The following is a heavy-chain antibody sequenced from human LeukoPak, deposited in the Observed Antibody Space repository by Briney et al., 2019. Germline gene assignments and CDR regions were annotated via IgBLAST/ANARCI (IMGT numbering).Heavy chain of an antibody. V-gene: IGHV4-34*01. CDR1: GGSFSGYY. Sequence: SETLSLTCAVYGGSFSGYYWSWIRQPLGKGLEWIGEINHSGSTNYNPSLKSRVTISVDTSKNQFSLKLSSVTAADTAVYYCARGWSGYDFRDYFDYWGQGTLVTVSS. CDR3: ARGWSGYDFRDYFDY. CDR2: INHSGST. D-gene: IGHD3-3*01. J-gene: IGHJ4*02.